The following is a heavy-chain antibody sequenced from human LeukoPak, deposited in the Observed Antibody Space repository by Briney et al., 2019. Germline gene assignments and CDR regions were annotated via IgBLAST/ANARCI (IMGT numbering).Heavy chain of an antibody. J-gene: IGHJ4*02. CDR3: ARVSGDGYSSSWYAGHRRKGFDY. V-gene: IGHV4-34*01. CDR2: INHSGST. Sequence: SETLSLTCAVYGGSFSGYYWSWIRQPPGKGLEWIGEINHSGSTNYNPSLKSRVTISVDTSKNQFSLKLSSVTAADTAVYYCARVSGDGYSSSWYAGHRRKGFDYWGQGTLVTVSS. D-gene: IGHD6-13*01. CDR1: GGSFSGYY.